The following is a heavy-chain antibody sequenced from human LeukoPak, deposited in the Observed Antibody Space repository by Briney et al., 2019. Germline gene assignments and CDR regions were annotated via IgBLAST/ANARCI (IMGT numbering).Heavy chain of an antibody. CDR1: GGSISSGSYY. CDR3: ARGGGGGYDFFASSYRVGFLEN. J-gene: IGHJ4*02. D-gene: IGHD5-12*01. Sequence: SQTLSLTCTVSGGSISSGSYYWSWIRQPAGKGLEWIGRIYTSGSTNYNPSLKSRVTISVDTSKNQFSLKLSSVTAADTAVYYCARGGGGGYDFFASSYRVGFLENWGQGTLVTVSS. V-gene: IGHV4-61*02. CDR2: IYTSGST.